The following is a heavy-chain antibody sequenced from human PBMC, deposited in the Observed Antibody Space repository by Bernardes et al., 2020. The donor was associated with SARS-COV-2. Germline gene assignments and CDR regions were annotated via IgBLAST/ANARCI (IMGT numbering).Heavy chain of an antibody. J-gene: IGHJ6*02. CDR3: ARDSVVVAATQSLYYYGMDV. CDR1: GFNFRDYG. V-gene: IGHV3-11*01. Sequence: GGSLRLSCLGSGFNFRDYGMHWVRQAPGKGLEWVSYISSSGSTIYYADSVKGRFTISRDNAKNSLYLQMNSLRAEDTAVYYCARDSVVVAATQSLYYYGMDVWGQGTTVTVSS. D-gene: IGHD2-15*01. CDR2: ISSSGSTI.